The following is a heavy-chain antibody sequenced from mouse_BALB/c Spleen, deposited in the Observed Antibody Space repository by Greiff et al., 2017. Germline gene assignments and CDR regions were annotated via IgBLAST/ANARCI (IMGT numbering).Heavy chain of an antibody. CDR3: TREGGNYNYSMDY. CDR2: IYPSDSYT. J-gene: IGHJ4*01. V-gene: IGHV1-69*02. D-gene: IGHD2-1*01. Sequence: QVQLQQPGAELVRPGASVKLSCKASGYTFTSYWINWVKQRPGQGLEWIGNIYPSDSYTNYNQKFKDKATLTVDKSSSTAYMQLSSPTSEDSAVYYCTREGGNYNYSMDYWGQGTSVTVSS. CDR1: GYTFTSYW.